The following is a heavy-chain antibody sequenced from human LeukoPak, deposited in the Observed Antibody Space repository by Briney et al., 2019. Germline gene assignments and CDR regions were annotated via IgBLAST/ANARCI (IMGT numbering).Heavy chain of an antibody. J-gene: IGHJ6*03. V-gene: IGHV1-8*01. Sequence: ASVKVSCKASGYTFTSYDINWVRQATGKGLEWMGWMNPNSGNTGYAQKFQGRVTMTRNTSISTAYMELSSLRSEDTAVYYCARGPGSSGKYYYYYMDVWGKGTTVTVSS. D-gene: IGHD6-19*01. CDR2: MNPNSGNT. CDR1: GYTFTSYD. CDR3: ARGPGSSGKYYYYYMDV.